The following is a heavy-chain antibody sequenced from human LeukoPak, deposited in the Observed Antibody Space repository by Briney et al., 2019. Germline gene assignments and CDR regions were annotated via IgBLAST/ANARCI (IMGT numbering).Heavy chain of an antibody. CDR3: AASIMITFGGVIVYPPDY. Sequence: ASVKVSCKASGFTFTSSAMQWVRQARGQRLEWIGWIVVGSGNTNYAQKFQERVTITRDMSTSTAYMELSSLRSEDTAVYYCAASIMITFGGVIVYPPDYWGQGTLVTVSS. J-gene: IGHJ4*02. CDR1: GFTFTSSA. D-gene: IGHD3-16*02. V-gene: IGHV1-58*02. CDR2: IVVGSGNT.